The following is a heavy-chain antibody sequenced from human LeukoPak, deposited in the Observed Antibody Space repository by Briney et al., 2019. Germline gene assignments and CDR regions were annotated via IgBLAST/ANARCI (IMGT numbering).Heavy chain of an antibody. Sequence: SETLSLTCTVSGGSISSSSYYWSWIRQPPGKGLEWIGEINHSGSTNYNPSLKSRVTISVDTSKNQFSLKLSSVTAADTAVYYCARDLGNGGGFDYWGQGTLVTVSS. V-gene: IGHV4-39*07. CDR1: GGSISSSSYY. CDR3: ARDLGNGGGFDY. CDR2: INHSGST. J-gene: IGHJ4*02.